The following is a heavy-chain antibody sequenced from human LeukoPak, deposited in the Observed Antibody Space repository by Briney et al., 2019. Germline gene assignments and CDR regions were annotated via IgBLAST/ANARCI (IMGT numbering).Heavy chain of an antibody. CDR2: IGSSSNYI. CDR1: GFTFSSYS. Sequence: GGSLRLSCAASGFTFSSYSMNWVRQAPGKGLEWVSSIGSSSNYIYYAGSLKGRSTISRDNAKNSLYLQMSSLRAEDTAVYFCARSLSSSWYGAFDIWGQGTMVTVSS. V-gene: IGHV3-21*01. D-gene: IGHD6-13*01. CDR3: ARSLSSSWYGAFDI. J-gene: IGHJ3*02.